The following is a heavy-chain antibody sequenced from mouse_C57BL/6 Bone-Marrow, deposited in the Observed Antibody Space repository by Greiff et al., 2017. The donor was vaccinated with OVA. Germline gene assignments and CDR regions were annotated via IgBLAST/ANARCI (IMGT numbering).Heavy chain of an antibody. V-gene: IGHV7-1*01. D-gene: IGHD1-1*01. J-gene: IGHJ1*03. CDR3: ARGFYGSSFYWYFDV. Sequence: DVKLVESGGGLVQSGRSLRLSCATSGFTFSDFYMEWVRQAPGKGLEWIAASRNKANDYTTEYSASVKGRFIVSRDTSQSILYLQMNALRAEDTAIYYCARGFYGSSFYWYFDVWGTGTTVTVSS. CDR2: SRNKANDYTT. CDR1: GFTFSDFY.